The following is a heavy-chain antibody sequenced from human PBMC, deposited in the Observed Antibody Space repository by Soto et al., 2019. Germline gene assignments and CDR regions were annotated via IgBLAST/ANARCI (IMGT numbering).Heavy chain of an antibody. CDR1: GFSLTTSGVG. CDR3: APIFFRTVFGWVTTTGNDFHF. Sequence: QITLNESGPTQVKPRQTLTLTCTFSGFSLTTSGVGVGWIRQSPGKAPEWLALIYWDDDKRNSPSLNSRLTITRETSNTQVVLTMADLEPANTATADCAPIFFRTVFGWVTTTGNDFHFWGQGTPVAVSS. CDR2: IYWDDDK. V-gene: IGHV2-5*02. J-gene: IGHJ4*02. D-gene: IGHD3-3*01.